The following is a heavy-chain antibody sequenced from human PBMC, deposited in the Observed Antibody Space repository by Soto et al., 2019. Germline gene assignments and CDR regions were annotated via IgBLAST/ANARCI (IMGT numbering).Heavy chain of an antibody. J-gene: IGHJ3*01. CDR1: GGSISSGGYY. D-gene: IGHD3-22*01. CDR3: ARGYYYDSSGYYYTD. V-gene: IGHV4-31*03. Sequence: SETLSLTCTVSGGSISSGGYYWSWIRQHPGKGLEWIGYIYYSGSTYYNPSLKSRVTISVDTSKNQFSLKLSSVTAADTAVYYCARGYYYDSSGYYYTDWGQGTMVTVSS. CDR2: IYYSGST.